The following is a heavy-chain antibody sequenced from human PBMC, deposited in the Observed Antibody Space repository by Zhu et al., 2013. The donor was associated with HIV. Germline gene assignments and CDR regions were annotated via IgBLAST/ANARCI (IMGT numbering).Heavy chain of an antibody. CDR3: ARVRGSGWYLIYFDY. D-gene: IGHD6-19*01. Sequence: QVQLQESGPGLVKPSQTLSLTCTVSGGSISSGDYYWSWIRQPPGKGLEWIGYIYYSGSTYYNPSLKSRVTISVDTSKNQFSLKLSSVTAADTAVYYCARVRGSGWYLIYFDYWGQGTLVTVSS. V-gene: IGHV4-30-4*01. CDR2: IYYSGST. CDR1: GGSISSGDYY. J-gene: IGHJ4*02.